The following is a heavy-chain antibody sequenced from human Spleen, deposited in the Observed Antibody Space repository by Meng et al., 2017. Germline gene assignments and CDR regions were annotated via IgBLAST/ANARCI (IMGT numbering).Heavy chain of an antibody. V-gene: IGHV4-59*01. CDR1: GGSLISYY. Sequence: GSLRLSCTVSGGSLISYYWSWIRQPPGKGLDWIGYIYYDGSTNYNPSLKSRVTISVDTSKNQFSLKLSSVTAADTAVYYCARDGSSGYYYFDYWGQGTLVTVSS. J-gene: IGHJ4*02. D-gene: IGHD3-22*01. CDR2: IYYDGST. CDR3: ARDGSSGYYYFDY.